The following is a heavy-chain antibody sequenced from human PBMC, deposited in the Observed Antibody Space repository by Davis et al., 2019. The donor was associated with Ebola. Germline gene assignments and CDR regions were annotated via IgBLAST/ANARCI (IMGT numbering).Heavy chain of an antibody. CDR2: IKQDGSEK. CDR3: ARGITFGGVIRSYDYGMDV. Sequence: GESLKISCAASGFTFSTYWMTWVRQAPGKGLEWVANIKQDGSEKYYVDSVKGRFTISRDNARNSLYLQMNSLRAEDTAVYYCARGITFGGVIRSYDYGMDVWGKGTTVTVSS. CDR1: GFTFSTYW. J-gene: IGHJ6*04. D-gene: IGHD3-16*02. V-gene: IGHV3-7*01.